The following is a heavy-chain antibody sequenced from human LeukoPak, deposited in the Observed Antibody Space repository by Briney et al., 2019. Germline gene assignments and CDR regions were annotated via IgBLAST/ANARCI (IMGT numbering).Heavy chain of an antibody. J-gene: IGHJ5*02. CDR3: ARSENYIPEDWFDP. Sequence: SETLSLTCTISGGSISNYFWTWIRQPPGKGLEWIGYIYGSGTTYYNPSLKSRVTISVDTSKNQFSLKLSSVTAADTAVYYCARSENYIPEDWFDPWGQGTLVTVSS. D-gene: IGHD5-24*01. V-gene: IGHV4-59*08. CDR2: IYGSGTT. CDR1: GGSISNYF.